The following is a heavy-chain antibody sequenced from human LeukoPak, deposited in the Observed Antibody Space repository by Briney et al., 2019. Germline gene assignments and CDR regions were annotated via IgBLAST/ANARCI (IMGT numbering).Heavy chain of an antibody. CDR2: INPNSGGT. Sequence: ASVKVSCKASGYTFTGYYMHWVRQAPGQGLEWMGWINPNSGGTNYAQKFQGRVTMTSDTSISTAYMELSRLRSDDTAVYYCARYQRLVRGVIISRWFDPWGQGTLVTVSS. V-gene: IGHV1-2*02. CDR3: ARYQRLVRGVIISRWFDP. D-gene: IGHD3-10*01. J-gene: IGHJ5*02. CDR1: GYTFTGYY.